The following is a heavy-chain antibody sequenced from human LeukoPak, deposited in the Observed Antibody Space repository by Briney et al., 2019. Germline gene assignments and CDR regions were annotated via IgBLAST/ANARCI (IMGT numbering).Heavy chain of an antibody. CDR2: INPSGGST. Sequence: GASVKVSCKASGYTFTSYCMHWVRQAPGQGLEWMGIINPSGGSTNYAQKFQGRVNMTRDMSTSTVYMELSSLRSEDTAVYYCARDAEWKWGVPAAPRENHYYNMDVWGKGTTVTVSS. D-gene: IGHD2-2*01. CDR1: GYTFTSYC. V-gene: IGHV1-46*01. J-gene: IGHJ6*03. CDR3: ARDAEWKWGVPAAPRENHYYNMDV.